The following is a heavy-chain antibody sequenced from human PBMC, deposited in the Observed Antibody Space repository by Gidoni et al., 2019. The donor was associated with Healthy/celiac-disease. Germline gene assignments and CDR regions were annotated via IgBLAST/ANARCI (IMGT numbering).Heavy chain of an antibody. J-gene: IGHJ4*02. CDR1: GFTFSSYG. V-gene: IGHV3-30*03. Sequence: QVQLVASGRGVVQPGRSLRLPWAASGFTFSSYGMHWVRQAPGKGLEWVAVISYDGSNKYYADSVKGRFTISRDNSKNTLYLQMNSLRAEDTAVYYCARGNYYGSSGYFAYWGQGTLVTVSS. D-gene: IGHD3-22*01. CDR2: ISYDGSNK. CDR3: ARGNYYGSSGYFAY.